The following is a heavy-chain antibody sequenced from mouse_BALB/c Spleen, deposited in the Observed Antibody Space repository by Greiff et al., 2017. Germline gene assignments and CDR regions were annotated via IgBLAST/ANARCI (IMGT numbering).Heavy chain of an antibody. CDR1: GFTFSSYA. CDR2: ISSGGSYT. CDR3: ARDDGNMDY. Sequence: EVQGVESGGGLVKPGGSLKLSCAASGFTFSSYAMSWVRQSPEKRLEWVAEISSGGSYTYYPDTVTGRFTISRDNAKNTLYLEMSSLRSEDTAMYYCARDDGNMDYWGQGTSVTVSS. J-gene: IGHJ4*01. D-gene: IGHD2-1*01. V-gene: IGHV5-9-4*01.